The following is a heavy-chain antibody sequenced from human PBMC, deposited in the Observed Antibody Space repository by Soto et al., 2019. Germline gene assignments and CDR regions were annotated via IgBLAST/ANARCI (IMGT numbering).Heavy chain of an antibody. CDR1: GYTFTNYG. J-gene: IGHJ3*02. CDR2: INPNSGGT. CDR3: ARDRNYDILTGYRRGDAFDI. D-gene: IGHD3-9*01. V-gene: IGHV1-2*04. Sequence: GASVKVSCKASGYTFTNYGISWVRQAPGQGLEWMGWINPNSGGTNYAQKFQGWVTMTRDTSISTAYMELSRLRSDDTAVYYCARDRNYDILTGYRRGDAFDIWGQGTMVTVSS.